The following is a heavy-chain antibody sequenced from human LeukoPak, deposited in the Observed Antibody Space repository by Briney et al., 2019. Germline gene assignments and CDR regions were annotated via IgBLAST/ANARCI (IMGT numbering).Heavy chain of an antibody. V-gene: IGHV1-18*01. Sequence: ASVKVSCKASGYTFTSYGISWVRQAPGQGLEWMGWISAYNGNTNYAQKLQGRVTMTTDTSTSTAYMELRSLRSDDTAVYYCARTYYDFWSGYYTPVDYWGQGTMVTVSS. D-gene: IGHD3-3*01. CDR2: ISAYNGNT. J-gene: IGHJ4*02. CDR3: ARTYYDFWSGYYTPVDY. CDR1: GYTFTSYG.